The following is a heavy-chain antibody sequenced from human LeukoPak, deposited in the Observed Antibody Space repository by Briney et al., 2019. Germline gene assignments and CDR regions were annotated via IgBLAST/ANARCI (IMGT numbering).Heavy chain of an antibody. CDR2: INQDGSQK. Sequence: GGSLRLSCAVSGFTFSSYWMSWFCQAPGKGLEWVANINQDGSQKFSVDSVKGRFTISRDNAKNSLSLQMNSLRVEDTAVYYCARDWFDGDYDRFDYWGQGTLVTVSS. J-gene: IGHJ4*02. CDR3: ARDWFDGDYDRFDY. V-gene: IGHV3-7*03. CDR1: GFTFSSYW. D-gene: IGHD4-17*01.